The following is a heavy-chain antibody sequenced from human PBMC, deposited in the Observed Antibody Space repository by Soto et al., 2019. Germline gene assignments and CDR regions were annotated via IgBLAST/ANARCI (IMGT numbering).Heavy chain of an antibody. CDR3: AREEVAQWFAKGYYGMDV. Sequence: QVQLQQWGAGLLKPSETLSLSCAVYGGSLTGYYWTWIRQPPGKGLAWIGEINHSGITNYNPSLRSRVTISLDTSQSQFSLKLRSVTAADTAVYFCAREEVAQWFAKGYYGMDVWGQGTTVSVSS. CDR1: GGSLTGYY. J-gene: IGHJ6*02. CDR2: INHSGIT. V-gene: IGHV4-34*01. D-gene: IGHD2-8*01.